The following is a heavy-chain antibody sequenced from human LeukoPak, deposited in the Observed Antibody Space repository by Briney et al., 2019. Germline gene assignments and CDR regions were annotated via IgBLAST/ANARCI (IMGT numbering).Heavy chain of an antibody. CDR3: AELGITMIGGV. V-gene: IGHV3-21*01. Sequence: EGSLRLSCAASGFIFNSHSMNWVRQAPGKGLEWVSSISSTSSYIYYADSVKSRFTISRDNAKNSLYLQMNSLRAEDTAVYYCAELGITMIGGVWGKGTTVTISS. CDR2: ISSTSSYI. CDR1: GFIFNSHS. D-gene: IGHD3-10*02. J-gene: IGHJ6*04.